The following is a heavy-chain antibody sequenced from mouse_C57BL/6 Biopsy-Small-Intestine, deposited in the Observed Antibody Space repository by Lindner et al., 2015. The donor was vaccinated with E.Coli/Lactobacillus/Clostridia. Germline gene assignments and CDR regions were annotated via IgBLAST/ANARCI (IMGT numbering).Heavy chain of an antibody. Sequence: VQLQESGPELVKPGASVKISCKASGYAFSGSWMNWVKQRPGHGLEWIGEILPGSGSTNYNEKFKGKATFTADTSSNTAYMQLSSLTTEDSAIYYCARNDYDYDGYYFDYWGQGTTLTVSS. CDR1: GYAFSGSW. D-gene: IGHD2-4*01. CDR2: ILPGSGST. J-gene: IGHJ2*01. V-gene: IGHV1-9*01. CDR3: ARNDYDYDGYYFDY.